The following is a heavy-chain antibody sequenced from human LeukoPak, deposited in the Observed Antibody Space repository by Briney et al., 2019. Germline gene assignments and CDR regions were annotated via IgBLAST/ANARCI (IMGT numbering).Heavy chain of an antibody. CDR2: INHSGST. Sequence: PSETLSLTCAVYGGSFSGYYWSWIRQPPGKGLEWIGEINHSGSTNYNPSLKSRVTISVDTSKNQFSLKLSSVTAADTAVYYCARVYGSGSHRGYYFDYWGQGTLVTVSS. V-gene: IGHV4-34*01. CDR1: GGSFSGYY. CDR3: ARVYGSGSHRGYYFDY. D-gene: IGHD3-10*01. J-gene: IGHJ4*02.